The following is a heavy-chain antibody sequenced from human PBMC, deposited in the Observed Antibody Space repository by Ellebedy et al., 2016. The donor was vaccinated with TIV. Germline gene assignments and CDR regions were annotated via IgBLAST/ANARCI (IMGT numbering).Heavy chain of an antibody. Sequence: SETLSLXCTVSGGSISTSSYYWGWIRQPPGKGLEWIGSIYYSVSTYYNPSLKSRVTISVDTSKNQFSLKMNSVTAADTAVYYCASQLSGDFWSAYPIRHFDYWGQGTLVTVSS. CDR3: ASQLSGDFWSAYPIRHFDY. CDR1: GGSISTSSYY. CDR2: IYYSVST. J-gene: IGHJ4*02. V-gene: IGHV4-39*01. D-gene: IGHD3-3*01.